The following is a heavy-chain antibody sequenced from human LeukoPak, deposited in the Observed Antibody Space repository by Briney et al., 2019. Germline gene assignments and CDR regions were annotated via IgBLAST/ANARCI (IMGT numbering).Heavy chain of an antibody. V-gene: IGHV1-8*01. CDR2: MNPNSGNT. D-gene: IGHD3-3*01. Sequence: ASVKVSCKASGYTFTSYDINWVRQATGQGLEWMGWMNPNSGNTGYAQKFQGRVTMTRNTSISTAYMGLSSLRSEDTAVYYCARGYSYYDFWSGYNWFDPWGQGTLVTVSS. J-gene: IGHJ5*02. CDR3: ARGYSYYDFWSGYNWFDP. CDR1: GYTFTSYD.